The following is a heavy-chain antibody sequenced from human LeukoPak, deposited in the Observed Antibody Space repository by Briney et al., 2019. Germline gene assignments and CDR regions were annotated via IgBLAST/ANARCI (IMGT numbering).Heavy chain of an antibody. V-gene: IGHV2-5*02. CDR2: IYWDDDK. D-gene: IGHD3-22*01. J-gene: IGHJ3*02. CDR1: GFSLSTSGVG. Sequence: SGPTLVNPTQTLTLTCTFSGFSLSTSGVGVGWIRQPPGKALEWLALIYWDDDKRYSPSLKSRLTITKDTSKNQVVLTMTNMDPVDTATYYCAHLTLNYDSSGYDDAFDIWGQGTMVTVSS. CDR3: AHLTLNYDSSGYDDAFDI.